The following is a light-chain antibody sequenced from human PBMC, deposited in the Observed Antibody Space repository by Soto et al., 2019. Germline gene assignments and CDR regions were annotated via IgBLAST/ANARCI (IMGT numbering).Light chain of an antibody. V-gene: IGLV2-14*01. CDR1: SSDLGSYDF. CDR2: EVT. J-gene: IGLJ3*02. Sequence: QSVLTQPTSVSGSPVQSITISCTGTSSDLGSYDFVSWFQQHPGKAPKLMIYEVTNRPSGVSYRFSGSKSGNTASLTISGRQAEDEADYYCSSFTTTNTWVFGGGTKLTVL. CDR3: SSFTTTNTWV.